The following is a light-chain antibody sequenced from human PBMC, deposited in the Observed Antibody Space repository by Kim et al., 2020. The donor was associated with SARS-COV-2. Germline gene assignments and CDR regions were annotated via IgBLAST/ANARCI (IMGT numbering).Light chain of an antibody. CDR2: GTS. CDR3: QQYGSSPLHT. Sequence: EIVLTQSPGTLSLSPGERATLSCRASHSVSSSYLAWYQQKPGQSPRLLIYGTSNTATGIPDRFSGSGSGTDSTLTISRLEPEDFAVYYCQQYGSSPLHTFGGGTKVDIK. CDR1: HSVSSSY. V-gene: IGKV3-20*01. J-gene: IGKJ4*01.